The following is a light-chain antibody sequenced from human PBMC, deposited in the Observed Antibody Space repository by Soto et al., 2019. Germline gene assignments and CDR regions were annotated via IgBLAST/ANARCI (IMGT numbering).Light chain of an antibody. CDR1: QRVSTN. CDR3: QQYNNWPRT. Sequence: EIVMTQPPATLSLSPGASSTLSCRARQRVSTNLAWYQQKPGKVPRVLINGASSSATEIPARFSGSGSGTEFTLTIDSLQSEDFAVYYCQQYNNWPRTFGQGTKVYI. CDR2: GAS. V-gene: IGKV3-15*01. J-gene: IGKJ1*01.